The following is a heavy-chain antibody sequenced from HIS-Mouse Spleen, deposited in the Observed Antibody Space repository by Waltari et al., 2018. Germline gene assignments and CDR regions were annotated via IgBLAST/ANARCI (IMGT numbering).Heavy chain of an antibody. CDR1: GFTFDDYA. J-gene: IGHJ4*02. Sequence: EVQLVESGGVVVQPGGSLRLACAASGFTFDDYAMHWVRQAPGKGLEWCSLIRWDGGSTYYADSVKGGFTISRDNSKNSLYLQMNSLRAEDTALYYCAKDRDGSGSYSDYWGQGTLVTVSS. D-gene: IGHD3-10*01. CDR3: AKDRDGSGSYSDY. V-gene: IGHV3-43D*03. CDR2: IRWDGGST.